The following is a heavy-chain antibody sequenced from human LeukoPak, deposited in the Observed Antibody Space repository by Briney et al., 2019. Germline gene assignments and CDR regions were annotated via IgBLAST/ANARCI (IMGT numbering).Heavy chain of an antibody. J-gene: IGHJ4*02. CDR2: VYHTGST. V-gene: IGHV4-38-2*02. Sequence: PSETLSLTCSVPGYSISSGFYWDWIRQPPGKGLEWIGSVYHTGSTYYNSSLKSRVTISVDMSKNQFSLRLSSVTAADTAVYYCARVADSGDWGQGTLVTVSS. CDR3: ARVADSGD. D-gene: IGHD3-22*01. CDR1: GYSISSGFY.